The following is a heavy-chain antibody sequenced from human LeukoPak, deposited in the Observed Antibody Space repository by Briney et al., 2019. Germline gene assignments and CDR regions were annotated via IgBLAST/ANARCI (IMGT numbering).Heavy chain of an antibody. CDR3: AREYKYSNYPFDY. V-gene: IGHV1-2*02. Sequence: ASVKVSCKASGGTFSSYGISWVRQAPGQGLEWMGWINPNSGGTNYAQKFQGRVTMTRDTSISTAYMELSRLRSDDTAVYYCAREYKYSNYPFDYWGQGTLVTVSS. CDR2: INPNSGGT. J-gene: IGHJ4*02. CDR1: GGTFSSYG. D-gene: IGHD4-11*01.